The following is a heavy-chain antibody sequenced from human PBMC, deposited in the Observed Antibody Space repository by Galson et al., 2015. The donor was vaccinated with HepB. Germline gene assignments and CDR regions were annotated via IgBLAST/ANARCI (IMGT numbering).Heavy chain of an antibody. CDR1: GFTFSEYS. V-gene: IGHV3-48*01. CDR2: INIGGTTM. Sequence: SLRLSCAASGFTFSEYSMSWVRQAPGKGLEWVSYINIGGTTMYYADSVKGRFTIARDNSQNSLFLQMNSLRAEDTAVYYCARCPVTDYLGSGTSFHYWGQGTLFTASS. J-gene: IGHJ4*02. CDR3: ARCPVTDYLGSGTSFHY. D-gene: IGHD3-10*01.